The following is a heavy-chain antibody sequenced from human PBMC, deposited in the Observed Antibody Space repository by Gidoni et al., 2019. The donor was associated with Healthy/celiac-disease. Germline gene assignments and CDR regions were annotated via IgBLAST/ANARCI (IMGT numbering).Heavy chain of an antibody. CDR1: GSTFSDYY. D-gene: IGHD3-22*01. CDR3: ARTPPETYYYDSSGYYDY. Sequence: QVQLVESGGGLVKPGGSLRLSCAASGSTFSDYYMSWIRQAPGKGLEWVSYISSSGSTIYYADSVKGRFTISRDNAKNSLYLQMNSLRAEDTAVYYCARTPPETYYYDSSGYYDYWGQGTLVTVSS. CDR2: ISSSGSTI. V-gene: IGHV3-11*01. J-gene: IGHJ4*02.